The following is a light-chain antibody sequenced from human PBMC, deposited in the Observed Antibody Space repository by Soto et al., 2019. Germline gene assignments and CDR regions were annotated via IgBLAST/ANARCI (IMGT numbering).Light chain of an antibody. V-gene: IGKV4-1*01. CDR1: QSVLYSSNNRNH. J-gene: IGKJ1*01. Sequence: DIVMTQSPDSLAVSLGERATINCKSSQSVLYSSNNRNHLGWYQQKPGQPPKLLIYWASTRESGVPDRFSGSGSGTDFTLTISSLQAEDVAIYYCHQYCTTSWTFGQGTKVEIK. CDR2: WAS. CDR3: HQYCTTSWT.